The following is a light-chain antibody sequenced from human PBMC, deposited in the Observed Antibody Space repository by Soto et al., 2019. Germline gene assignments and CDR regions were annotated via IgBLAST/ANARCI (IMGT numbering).Light chain of an antibody. V-gene: IGLV2-14*01. J-gene: IGLJ1*01. CDR2: EVS. CDR1: SSDVGGYNY. CDR3: TSYTSSSTPYV. Sequence: QSFLAQPASVSGSPGQSITISCTGTSSDVGGYNYVSWYQQRPGKAPKLMIYEVSNRPSGVSHRFSGSKSGNTASLTISGLQAEDEADYYCTSYTSSSTPYVFGTGTKVTVL.